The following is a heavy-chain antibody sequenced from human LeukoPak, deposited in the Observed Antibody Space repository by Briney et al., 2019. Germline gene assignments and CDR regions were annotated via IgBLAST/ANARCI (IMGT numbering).Heavy chain of an antibody. V-gene: IGHV4-39*07. CDR3: ARELGGPTTS. J-gene: IGHJ4*02. D-gene: IGHD3-16*01. CDR2: IYYTGST. Sequence: SETLSLTCTVSSGSISSNCCYWGWIRQPPGKGLEWIGNIYYTGSTYYNPSLKSRLNMSVDTSKNQFSLKLGSVTAADTAVYYCARELGGPTTSRGQGTLVTVSS. CDR1: SGSISSNCCY.